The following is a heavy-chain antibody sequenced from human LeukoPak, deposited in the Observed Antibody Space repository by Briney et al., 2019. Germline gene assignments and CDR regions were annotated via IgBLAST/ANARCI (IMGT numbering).Heavy chain of an antibody. D-gene: IGHD1-26*01. CDR1: GFTFSSYS. J-gene: IGHJ4*02. CDR3: AKDIGGGSYPSPGY. V-gene: IGHV3-21*01. Sequence: GGSLRLSCAASGFTFSSYSMNWVRQAPGKGLEWVSSISSSSSYIYYADSVKGRFTISRDNAKNSLYLQMNSLRAEDTAVYYCAKDIGGGSYPSPGYWGQGTLVTVSS. CDR2: ISSSSSYI.